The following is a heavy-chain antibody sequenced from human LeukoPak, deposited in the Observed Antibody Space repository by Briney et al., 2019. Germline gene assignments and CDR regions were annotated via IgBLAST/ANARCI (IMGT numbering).Heavy chain of an antibody. CDR3: ARGRYYDSSGFIQALDY. Sequence: PGGSLRLSCAASGFTFSSYWMSWVRQAPGKGLEWVANINQDGSEKYYVDSVRGRFTISRDNAKNSLYLQMNSLRAEDTAVYYCARGRYYDSSGFIQALDYWGQGTLVTVSS. CDR2: INQDGSEK. V-gene: IGHV3-7*01. D-gene: IGHD3-22*01. J-gene: IGHJ4*02. CDR1: GFTFSSYW.